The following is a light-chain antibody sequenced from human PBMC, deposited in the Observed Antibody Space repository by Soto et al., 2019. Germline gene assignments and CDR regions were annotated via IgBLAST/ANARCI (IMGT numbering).Light chain of an antibody. CDR2: ANI. Sequence: QSVLTQPPSVSGAPGQRVTISCTGSSSNIGAGYDVHWYQQLPGTAPKLLIYANINRPSGVPDRFSGSKSGTSASLGITGLQAEDEADYYCQSYDSSLSVVFGGGTQLTVL. V-gene: IGLV1-40*01. CDR1: SSNIGAGYD. CDR3: QSYDSSLSVV. J-gene: IGLJ2*01.